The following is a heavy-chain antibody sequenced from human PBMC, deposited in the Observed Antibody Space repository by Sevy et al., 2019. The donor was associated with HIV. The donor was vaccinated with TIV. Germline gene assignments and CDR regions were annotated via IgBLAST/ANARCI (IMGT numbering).Heavy chain of an antibody. D-gene: IGHD2-2*01. V-gene: IGHV3-30*02. CDR1: GFTFSTYG. J-gene: IGHJ6*02. CDR3: AKVLHIVVVPAAIDYYYGMDV. Sequence: EGSLRLSCAASGFTFSTYGMHWVRQAPGKGLEWVAFIRFDGTIQYYIDSVKGRLTISRDNSKNTLYLQMNSLRAEDTAVYFCAKVLHIVVVPAAIDYYYGMDVWGQGTTVTVSS. CDR2: IRFDGTIQ.